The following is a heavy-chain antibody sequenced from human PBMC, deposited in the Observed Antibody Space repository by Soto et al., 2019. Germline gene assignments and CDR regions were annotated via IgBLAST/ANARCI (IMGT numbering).Heavy chain of an antibody. Sequence: PSQTLSLTCAISGDSFSSNSAAWNWIRQSPSRGLEWLGRTYYRSKWYNDYAVSVKSRITINPDTSKNQFSLQLNSVTPEDTAVYYCARDTPVAGYYYYGMDVWGQGTTVTVSS. CDR3: ARDTPVAGYYYYGMDV. CDR1: GDSFSSNSAA. D-gene: IGHD6-19*01. J-gene: IGHJ6*02. CDR2: TYYRSKWYN. V-gene: IGHV6-1*01.